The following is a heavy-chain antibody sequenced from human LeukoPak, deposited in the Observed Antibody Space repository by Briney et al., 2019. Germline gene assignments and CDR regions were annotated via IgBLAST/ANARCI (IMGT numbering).Heavy chain of an antibody. V-gene: IGHV3-74*01. CDR2: INSDGIST. D-gene: IGHD6-13*01. Sequence: PGGSLRLSCAASGFTFSIYWMHGAPQAPGKGLVCVLRINSDGISTNYADSVKGRFTISRDNAKNTLYLQMNSLRAEDTAVYHCARAGYSSSWYTFDYWGQGTLVTVSS. J-gene: IGHJ4*02. CDR1: GFTFSIYW. CDR3: ARAGYSSSWYTFDY.